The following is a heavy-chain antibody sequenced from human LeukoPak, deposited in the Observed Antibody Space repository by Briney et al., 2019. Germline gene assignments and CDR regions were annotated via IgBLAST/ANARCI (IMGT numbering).Heavy chain of an antibody. CDR3: ARNWGSFPGVY. Sequence: GGSLRLSCTASTLTLNNYWMSWVRQAPGRGLEWVAVIWYDGSNKYYADSVKGRFTISRENSKNTLYLQMNSLRGEDTALYYCARNWGSFPGVYWGQGTLVTVSS. CDR2: IWYDGSNK. J-gene: IGHJ4*02. V-gene: IGHV3-33*08. CDR1: TLTLNNYW. D-gene: IGHD3-16*01.